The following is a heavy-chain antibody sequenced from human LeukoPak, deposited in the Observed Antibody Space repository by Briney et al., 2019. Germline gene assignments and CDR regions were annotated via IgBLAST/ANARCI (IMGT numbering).Heavy chain of an antibody. CDR1: GFTFTDDY. CDR3: ARDRRSRHSAYDWGHFDY. J-gene: IGHJ4*02. CDR2: ICTSSYTI. Sequence: PGGSLRLSCVASGFTFTDDYMTWLRHAPGKGLGWMSYICTSSYTIYYADSVKGRFTISRDNAKNSLYLQMNSLRVEDTAVYYCARDRRSRHSAYDWGHFDYWGQGSLVTVSS. V-gene: IGHV3-11*01. D-gene: IGHD5-12*01.